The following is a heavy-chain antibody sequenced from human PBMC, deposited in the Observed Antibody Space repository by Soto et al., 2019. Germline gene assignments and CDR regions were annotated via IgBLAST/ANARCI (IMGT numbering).Heavy chain of an antibody. V-gene: IGHV2-5*02. CDR3: AHRLGHDGNYFYYFDY. J-gene: IGHJ4*02. CDR2: LYWDDDR. Sequence: SGPTLVNPTQTLTLTCTSSGFSLRTNGVGVGWIRQPPGKALEWLALLYWDDDRRYSPSLKSRLTITKDTSKNQVVLTMTNMDPVDTATYYCAHRLGHDGNYFYYFDYWGQGTLVTVSS. CDR1: GFSLRTNGVG. D-gene: IGHD1-26*01.